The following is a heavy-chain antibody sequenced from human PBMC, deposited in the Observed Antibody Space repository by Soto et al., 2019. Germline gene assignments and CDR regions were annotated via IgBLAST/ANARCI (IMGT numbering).Heavy chain of an antibody. CDR1: GGSFSGYY. J-gene: IGHJ5*02. D-gene: IGHD2-2*01. Sequence: AETLSLTCAVYGGSFSGYYWSWIRQPPGKGLEWIGEINHSGSTNYNPSLKSRVTISVDTSKNQFSLKLSSVTAADTAVYYCAGGRIVVVPAATPYNWFDPWGQGTLVTVSS. CDR2: INHSGST. V-gene: IGHV4-34*01. CDR3: AGGRIVVVPAATPYNWFDP.